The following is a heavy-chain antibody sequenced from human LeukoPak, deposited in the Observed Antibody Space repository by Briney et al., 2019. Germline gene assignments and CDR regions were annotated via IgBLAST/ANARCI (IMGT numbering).Heavy chain of an antibody. D-gene: IGHD6-19*01. CDR2: ISYDGSNK. J-gene: IGHJ3*02. CDR1: GFTFSSYA. Sequence: GGSLRLSCAASGFTFSSYAMHWVRQAPGKGLEWVAVISYDGSNKYYADSVKGRFTISRDNSKNTLYLQMNSLRAEDTAVYYCAKVLSVAGTYDAFDIWGQGTMVTVSS. V-gene: IGHV3-30-3*01. CDR3: AKVLSVAGTYDAFDI.